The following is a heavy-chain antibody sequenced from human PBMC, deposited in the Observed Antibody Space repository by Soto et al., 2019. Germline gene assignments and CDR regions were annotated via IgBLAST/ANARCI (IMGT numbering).Heavy chain of an antibody. J-gene: IGHJ3*01. D-gene: IGHD2-21*02. V-gene: IGHV3-74*01. CDR1: GFTFNYYW. Sequence: EVQLVESEGGLVQRGGSLRLSCAASGFTFNYYWMHWVRQAPGQGLVWVSHIHSDGSTTTYADSVKGRFTISRDNAKNTLYLQMNSLRAKDTAVYYCVRGDKGGFDLWGKGTTVTVSS. CDR3: VRGDKGGFDL. CDR2: IHSDGSTT.